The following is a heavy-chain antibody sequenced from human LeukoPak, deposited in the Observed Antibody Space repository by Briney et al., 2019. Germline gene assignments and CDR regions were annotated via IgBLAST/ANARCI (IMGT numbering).Heavy chain of an antibody. V-gene: IGHV1-18*01. D-gene: IGHD3-22*01. Sequence: GASVKVSCKASGYTFTSYGISWVRQAPGQGLEWMGWISAYNGNTNYAQKLQGRVTMTTDTSTSTAYMELRSLRSDDTAVYYCARDLPHYYDSSGYYRPTDYWGQGTLVTVSS. CDR3: ARDLPHYYDSSGYYRPTDY. CDR1: GYTFTSYG. J-gene: IGHJ4*02. CDR2: ISAYNGNT.